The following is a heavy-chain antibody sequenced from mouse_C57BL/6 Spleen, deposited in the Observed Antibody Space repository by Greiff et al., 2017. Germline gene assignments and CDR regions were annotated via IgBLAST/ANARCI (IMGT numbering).Heavy chain of an antibody. Sequence: QVQLQQPGAELVRPGSSVKLSCKASGYTFTSYWMHWVKQRPIQGLEWIGNIDPSDSETHYNQKFKDKATLTVDKSSSTAYMQLSSLTSEDSAVYYCARSRLYSNDEWFAYWGQGTLVTVSA. CDR2: IDPSDSET. V-gene: IGHV1-52*01. CDR1: GYTFTSYW. CDR3: ARSRLYSNDEWFAY. D-gene: IGHD2-12*01. J-gene: IGHJ3*01.